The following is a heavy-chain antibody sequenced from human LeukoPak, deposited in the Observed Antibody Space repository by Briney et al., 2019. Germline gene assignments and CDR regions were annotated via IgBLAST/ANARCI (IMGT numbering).Heavy chain of an antibody. CDR2: IRSKTDGGTT. V-gene: IGHV3-15*07. CDR3: TTDKSLWLVPDY. Sequence: PGGSLRLSCAASGFTFSNAWMNWVRQAPGKGLEWVGRIRSKTDGGTTDYAAPVKGRFTISRDDSKNTLYLQMNSLKTEDTAVYYCTTDKSLWLVPDYWGQGTLVTVSS. CDR1: GFTFSNAW. J-gene: IGHJ4*02. D-gene: IGHD6-19*01.